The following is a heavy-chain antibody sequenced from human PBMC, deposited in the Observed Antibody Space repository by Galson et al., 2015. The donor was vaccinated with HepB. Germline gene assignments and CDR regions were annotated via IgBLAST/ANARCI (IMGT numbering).Heavy chain of an antibody. Sequence: SLRLSCATSGFTFTSYAVTWVRQAPGKGLEWVSAIRISDGTTYYADSVKGRFTISRDNSRNTLFLQMNSLRAEDTAVYYCAKGGNWNDFDYWGQGTLVTVSS. J-gene: IGHJ4*02. D-gene: IGHD1-20*01. CDR2: IRISDGTT. CDR3: AKGGNWNDFDY. CDR1: GFTFTSYA. V-gene: IGHV3-23*01.